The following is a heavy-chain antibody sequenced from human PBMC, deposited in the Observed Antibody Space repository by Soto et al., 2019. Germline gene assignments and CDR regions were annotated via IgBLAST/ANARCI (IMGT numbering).Heavy chain of an antibody. J-gene: IGHJ5*02. V-gene: IGHV1-69*01. CDR1: GGTFSSYA. CDR2: IIPIFGTA. CDR3: ASSPRGIAARLVPENWFDP. Sequence: QVQLVQSGAEVKKPGSSVKVSSKASGGTFSSYAISWVRQAPGQGLEWMGGIIPIFGTANYAQKFQGRVTITADESTSTAYMELSSLRSEDTAVYYCASSPRGIAARLVPENWFDPWGQGTLVTVSS. D-gene: IGHD6-6*01.